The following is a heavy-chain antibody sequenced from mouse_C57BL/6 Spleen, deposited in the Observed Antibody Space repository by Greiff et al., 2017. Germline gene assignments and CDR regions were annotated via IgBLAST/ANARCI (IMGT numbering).Heavy chain of an antibody. CDR3: TTTVVAMDY. Sequence: EVQLQQSGAELVRPGASVKLSCTASGFNIKDYYMHWVKQRPEQGLEWIGRIDPEDGDTEYAPKLRVKATMPADQASKPAYRQLSSLTSEDTAVYYCTTTVVAMDYWGQGTSVTVSS. V-gene: IGHV14-1*01. J-gene: IGHJ4*01. CDR1: GFNIKDYY. CDR2: IDPEDGDT. D-gene: IGHD1-1*01.